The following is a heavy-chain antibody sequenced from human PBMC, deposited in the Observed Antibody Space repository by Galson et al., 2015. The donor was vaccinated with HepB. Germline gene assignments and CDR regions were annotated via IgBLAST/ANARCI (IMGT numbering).Heavy chain of an antibody. CDR3: ARDWGYDRSFDI. Sequence: SLRLSCAASGFTSSSYWMSWVRQAPGKGLEWVANIKQDGSEKYYVDSVKGRFTISRDNAKNSLYLQMNSLRAEDTAVYYCARDWGYDRSFDIWGQGTMVTVSS. V-gene: IGHV3-7*03. D-gene: IGHD3-22*01. CDR2: IKQDGSEK. J-gene: IGHJ3*02. CDR1: GFTSSSYW.